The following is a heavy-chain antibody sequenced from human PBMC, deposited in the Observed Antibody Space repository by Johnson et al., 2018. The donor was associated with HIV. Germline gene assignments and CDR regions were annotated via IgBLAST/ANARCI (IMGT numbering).Heavy chain of an antibody. CDR2: ISYDGSNK. J-gene: IGHJ3*02. CDR3: ARGPLFYYSSGLWAFDI. Sequence: QVQLVESGGGVVQPGRSLRLSCAASGFTFSSYAMHWVRQAPGKGLEWVAVISYDGSNKYYADSVKGRFTISRDNSNNTLYLQMSGLSAEDTALYYCARGPLFYYSSGLWAFDIWGQGTMVTVSS. D-gene: IGHD3-10*01. V-gene: IGHV3-30-3*01. CDR1: GFTFSSYA.